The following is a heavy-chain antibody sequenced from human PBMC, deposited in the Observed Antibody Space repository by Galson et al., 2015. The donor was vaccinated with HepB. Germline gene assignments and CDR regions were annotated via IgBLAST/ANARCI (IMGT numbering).Heavy chain of an antibody. J-gene: IGHJ5*02. D-gene: IGHD6-13*01. CDR1: GFTVSSNY. CDR3: ARLKSIAAAGTEEFDP. Sequence: SLRLSCAASGFTVSSNYMSWVRQAPGKGLEWVSVIYSGGSTYYADSVKGRFTISRDNSKNTLYLQMNSLRAEDTAVYYCARLKSIAAAGTEEFDPWGQGTLVTVSS. CDR2: IYSGGST. V-gene: IGHV3-66*01.